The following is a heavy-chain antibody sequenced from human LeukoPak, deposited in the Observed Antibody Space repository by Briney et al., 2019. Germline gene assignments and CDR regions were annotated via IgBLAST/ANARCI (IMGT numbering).Heavy chain of an antibody. Sequence: PGGSLRLSCAASGFTFSSYGMHWVRQAPGKGLEWGALISYDGTYRYFADSVKGRFTVSRDNSKNTVYLQMNSLRAEDTAVYYCAKVSATFSYFYGMDVWGQGTTVTVSS. V-gene: IGHV3-30*18. J-gene: IGHJ6*02. CDR3: AKVSATFSYFYGMDV. CDR2: ISYDGTYR. D-gene: IGHD3-16*01. CDR1: GFTFSSYG.